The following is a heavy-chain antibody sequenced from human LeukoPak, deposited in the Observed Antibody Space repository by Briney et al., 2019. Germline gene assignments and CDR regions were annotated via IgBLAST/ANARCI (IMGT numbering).Heavy chain of an antibody. Sequence: VASVKVSCKASGFTFTSSAVQWVRQARGQRLEWIGWIVVGSGNTNYAQKFQERVTITRDMSTSTAYMELSSLRSEDTAVYYCAADDYGDSRGGYWGQGTLVTVSS. CDR1: GFTFTSSA. D-gene: IGHD4-17*01. CDR3: AADDYGDSRGGY. J-gene: IGHJ4*02. CDR2: IVVGSGNT. V-gene: IGHV1-58*01.